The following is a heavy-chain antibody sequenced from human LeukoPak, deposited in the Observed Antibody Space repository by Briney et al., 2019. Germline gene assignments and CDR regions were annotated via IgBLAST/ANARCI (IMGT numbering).Heavy chain of an antibody. CDR2: ISSNGGST. CDR3: VKDLVYCGGDCYSAKYFQH. D-gene: IGHD2-21*02. J-gene: IGHJ1*01. Sequence: GGSLRLSCSASGFTFSSNAMHWVRQAPGKGLEYVSAISSNGGSTYYADSVKGRFTISRDNSKNTLYLQMSSLRAEDTAVYYCVKDLVYCGGDCYSAKYFQHWGQGTLVTVSS. V-gene: IGHV3-64D*06. CDR1: GFTFSSNA.